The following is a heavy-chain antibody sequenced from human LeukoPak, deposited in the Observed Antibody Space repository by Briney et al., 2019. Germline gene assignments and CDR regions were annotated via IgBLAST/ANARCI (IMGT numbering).Heavy chain of an antibody. D-gene: IGHD4-17*01. CDR3: ARVFSRHDYGDYEAFDI. V-gene: IGHV1-18*01. CDR1: GYTFTSYG. J-gene: IGHJ3*02. Sequence: VASVTVSCKASGYTFTSYGISWVRQAPGQGLEWMGWISAYNGNTNYAQKLQGRVTMTTDTSTSTAYMELRSLRSDDTAVYYCARVFSRHDYGDYEAFDIWGQGTMVTVSS. CDR2: ISAYNGNT.